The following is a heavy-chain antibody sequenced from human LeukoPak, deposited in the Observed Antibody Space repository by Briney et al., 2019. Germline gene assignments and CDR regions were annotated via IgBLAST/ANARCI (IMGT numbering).Heavy chain of an antibody. CDR1: GFTVNYAW. D-gene: IGHD1-14*01. CDR2: ISGSGSNT. V-gene: IGHV3-23*01. CDR3: AKNGEPHYYMDV. Sequence: PGGSLRLSCAASGFTVNYAWMSWVRQAPGKGLEWVLGISGSGSNTYYADSVKGRFTSSRDSSKKTVYLQMNSLRAEDTAVYYCAKNGEPHYYMDVLGKGTTVTVSS. J-gene: IGHJ6*03.